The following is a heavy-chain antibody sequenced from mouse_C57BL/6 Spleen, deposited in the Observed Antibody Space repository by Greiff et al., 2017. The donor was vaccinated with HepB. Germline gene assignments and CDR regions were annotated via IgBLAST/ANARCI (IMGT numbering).Heavy chain of an antibody. J-gene: IGHJ2*01. V-gene: IGHV5-4*01. CDR1: GFTFSSYA. Sequence: DVQLVESGGGLVKPGGSLKLSCAASGFTFSSYAMSWVRQTPEKRLEWVATISAGGSYTYYPDNVKGRFTISRDNAKNNLYLQMSHLKSEDTAMYYCARALYYYGSLAYFDYWVQGTTLTVSS. D-gene: IGHD1-1*01. CDR3: ARALYYYGSLAYFDY. CDR2: ISAGGSYT.